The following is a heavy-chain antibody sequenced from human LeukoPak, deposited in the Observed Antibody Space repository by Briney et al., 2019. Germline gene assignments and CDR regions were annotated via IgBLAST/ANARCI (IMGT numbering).Heavy chain of an antibody. CDR3: ARHGTRDGYNYFFDL. Sequence: SETLSLTRSVSGGSISSYYWSWIRQPPGKRLEWIGYMYNDGRANCNPSLKSRVTISGDTSKNQVSLNLRSVTAADTAVYYCARHGTRDGYNYFFDLWGRGTLVTVSS. CDR1: GGSISSYY. J-gene: IGHJ4*02. D-gene: IGHD5-24*01. V-gene: IGHV4-59*08. CDR2: MYNDGRA.